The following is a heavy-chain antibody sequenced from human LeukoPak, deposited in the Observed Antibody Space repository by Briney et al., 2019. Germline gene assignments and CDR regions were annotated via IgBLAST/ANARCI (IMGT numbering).Heavy chain of an antibody. V-gene: IGHV4-4*07. D-gene: IGHD1-26*01. CDR2: IYTSGST. J-gene: IGHJ4*02. Sequence: PSEPLSLTCTVSGGSLSSYYWSWIRQPAGKGLEWIGRIYTSGSTNYNASLKSRVSMSVDTSKNQFSLKLSSVTAADTAVFYCARENSGSYREFDYRGQGTLVTVSS. CDR3: ARENSGSYREFDY. CDR1: GGSLSSYY.